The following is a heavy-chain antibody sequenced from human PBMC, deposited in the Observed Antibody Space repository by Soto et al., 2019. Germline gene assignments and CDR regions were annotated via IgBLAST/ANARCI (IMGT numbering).Heavy chain of an antibody. CDR3: ARSDCSGGSCYRAFDI. D-gene: IGHD2-15*01. Sequence: QVKLVQSGAEVKKPGSSVKVSCKASGGTFSSYTISWVRQAPGQGLEWMGRIIPILGIGNYAQKFQGRVTITADKSTSTAYMELSSLRSEDTAVYYCARSDCSGGSCYRAFDIWGQGTMVTVSS. CDR2: IIPILGIG. J-gene: IGHJ3*02. CDR1: GGTFSSYT. V-gene: IGHV1-69*02.